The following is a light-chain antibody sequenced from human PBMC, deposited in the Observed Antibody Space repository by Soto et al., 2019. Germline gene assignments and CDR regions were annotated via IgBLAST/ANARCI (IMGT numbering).Light chain of an antibody. Sequence: DIQMTQSPSTLSASVGDRVTITCRASQSVGGWLAWYQQKPGKAPKLLIFRSSDLQSGVPSRFRGSGSETEFTLTISSLQPDDFATYYCQQYHTYWTFGQGTMVEIK. V-gene: IGKV1-5*03. CDR3: QQYHTYWT. J-gene: IGKJ1*01. CDR2: RSS. CDR1: QSVGGW.